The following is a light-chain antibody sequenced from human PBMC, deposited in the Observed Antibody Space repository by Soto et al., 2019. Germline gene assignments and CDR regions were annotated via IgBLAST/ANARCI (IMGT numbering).Light chain of an antibody. CDR2: KAS. Sequence: DIQMAQAPSTLSGPVGDRVTITCRASQTISSWLAWYQQKPGKAPKLLIYKASTLKSGVPSRFSGSGSGTEFTPTISSLQPDDFATYYCQHYNSYSEAFGQGTKVDI. CDR1: QTISSW. J-gene: IGKJ1*01. V-gene: IGKV1-5*03. CDR3: QHYNSYSEA.